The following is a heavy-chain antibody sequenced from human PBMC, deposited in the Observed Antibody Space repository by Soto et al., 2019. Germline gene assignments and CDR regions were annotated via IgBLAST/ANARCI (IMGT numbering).Heavy chain of an antibody. CDR2: ISGSGGST. Sequence: GGSLRLSCAASGFTFSSYAMSWVRQAPGKGLEWVSAISGSGGSTYYADSVKGRFTISRDNSKNTLYLQTNSLRAEDTAVYYCAKDRRGSGSGSYYNYWGQGTLVTVSS. J-gene: IGHJ4*02. CDR3: AKDRRGSGSGSYYNY. CDR1: GFTFSSYA. V-gene: IGHV3-23*01. D-gene: IGHD3-10*01.